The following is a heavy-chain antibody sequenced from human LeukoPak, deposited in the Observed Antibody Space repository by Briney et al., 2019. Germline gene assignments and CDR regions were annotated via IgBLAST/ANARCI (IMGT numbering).Heavy chain of an antibody. Sequence: EASVKVSCKASGYTFTSYGTSWVRQAPGQGLEWMGWISAYNGNTNYAQKLQGRVTMTTDTSTSTAYMELRSPRSDDTAVYYCARGGITMVRGVMRSSWFDPWGQGTLVTVSS. CDR2: ISAYNGNT. D-gene: IGHD3-10*01. J-gene: IGHJ5*02. CDR1: GYTFTSYG. V-gene: IGHV1-18*01. CDR3: ARGGITMVRGVMRSSWFDP.